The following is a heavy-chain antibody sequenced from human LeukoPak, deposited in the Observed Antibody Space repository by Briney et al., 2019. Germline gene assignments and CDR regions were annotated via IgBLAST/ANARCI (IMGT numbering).Heavy chain of an antibody. CDR3: ARTTSWSISGFDI. V-gene: IGHV1-46*01. D-gene: IGHD2-2*01. Sequence: ASVKVFCKASGYTFTSYYMHWVRQAPGQGLEWMGRINPSGGSTTYAQKFPGRVTMTGDTSTTTVYMELSSLRSEDTAVYYCARTTSWSISGFDIWGQGTMVTVSS. CDR1: GYTFTSYY. J-gene: IGHJ3*02. CDR2: INPSGGST.